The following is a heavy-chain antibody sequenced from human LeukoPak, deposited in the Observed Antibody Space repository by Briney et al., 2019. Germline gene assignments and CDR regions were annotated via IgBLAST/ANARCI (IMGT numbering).Heavy chain of an antibody. CDR2: IYYSAST. D-gene: IGHD3-10*01. V-gene: IGHV4-59*01. Sequence: KTSETLSLTCTVSGGSISSYYWSCIRQPPGKGLEWIGYIYYSASTNYNPSLKSRVTISVDTSKKEFSLKLSSVTAADTAVYYCARVARSITSPYYFDYWGQGTLVTVSS. CDR1: GGSISSYY. J-gene: IGHJ4*02. CDR3: ARVARSITSPYYFDY.